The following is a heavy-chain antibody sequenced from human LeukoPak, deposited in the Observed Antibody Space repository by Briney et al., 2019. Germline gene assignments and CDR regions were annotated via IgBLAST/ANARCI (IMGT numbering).Heavy chain of an antibody. V-gene: IGHV1-69*04. CDR1: GGTFSSYA. Sequence: SVKVSCKASGGTFSSYAISWVRQAPGQGREWMGRIIPILGIANYAQKFQGRVTITADKSTSTAYMELSSLRSEDTAVYYCARADQMYYYDSSERGSAFDIWGRGTMVTVSS. CDR3: ARADQMYYYDSSERGSAFDI. J-gene: IGHJ3*02. CDR2: IIPILGIA. D-gene: IGHD3-22*01.